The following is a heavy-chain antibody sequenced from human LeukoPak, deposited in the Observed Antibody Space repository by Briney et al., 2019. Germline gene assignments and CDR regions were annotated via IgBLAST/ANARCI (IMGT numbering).Heavy chain of an antibody. CDR1: GFTLSNYD. V-gene: IGHV3-21*01. CDR2: ISTSSRYI. J-gene: IGHJ5*02. D-gene: IGHD2-2*01. Sequence: GGSLRLSCAASGFTLSNYDMNWVRQAPGKGLEWVSSISTSSRYIYYKDSVRGRFTISRDDAKNSLHLEMNSLRAEDTAVYYCARADCSSSACYLRRSWFDPWGQGTLVTVSS. CDR3: ARADCSSSACYLRRSWFDP.